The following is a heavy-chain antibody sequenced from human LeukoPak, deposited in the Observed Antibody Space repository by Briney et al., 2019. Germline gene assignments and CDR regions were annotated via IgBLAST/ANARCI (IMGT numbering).Heavy chain of an antibody. CDR2: ITHSGST. J-gene: IGHJ6*03. CDR3: ARYSSGPAAPPPNLHYYYYYMDV. D-gene: IGHD2-2*01. Sequence: PSETLSLTCAVYGGSFSGYYWSWIRQPPGKGLEWIGEITHSGSTNYNPSLKSRVTMSVDTSKNQFSLKLSSVTAADTAVYYCARYSSGPAAPPPNLHYYYYYMDVWGKGTTVTVSS. V-gene: IGHV4-34*01. CDR1: GGSFSGYY.